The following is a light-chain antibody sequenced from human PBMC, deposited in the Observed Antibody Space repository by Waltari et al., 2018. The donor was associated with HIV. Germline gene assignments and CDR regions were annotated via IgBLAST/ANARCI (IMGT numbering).Light chain of an antibody. CDR2: EVN. CDR1: SSAVGRYAY. CDR3: SSYAGINPVI. J-gene: IGLJ2*01. V-gene: IGLV2-8*01. Sequence: QSALTQPPSASGSLGQSVTISCTGSSSAVGRYAYVSWYQQHPGKAPKLLIFEVNKRPSGVPDRFSGSKSGNTASLTVSGLQAEDEAEYSCSSYAGINPVIFGGGTTLTVL.